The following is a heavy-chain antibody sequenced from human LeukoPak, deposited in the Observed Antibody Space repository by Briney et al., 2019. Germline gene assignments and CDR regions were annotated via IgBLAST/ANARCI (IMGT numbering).Heavy chain of an antibody. V-gene: IGHV3-23*01. J-gene: IGHJ6*03. CDR1: GFTFSRYA. D-gene: IGHD1-7*01. CDR3: AKLPRSGELTSDYYYYYMDV. Sequence: GGSLRLSCAASGFTFSRYAMSWVRQAPGKGLEWVSAISGSGGSTYYADSVKGRFTISRDNSKNTLYLQMNSLRAEDTAVYYCAKLPRSGELTSDYYYYYMDVWGKGTTVTVSS. CDR2: ISGSGGST.